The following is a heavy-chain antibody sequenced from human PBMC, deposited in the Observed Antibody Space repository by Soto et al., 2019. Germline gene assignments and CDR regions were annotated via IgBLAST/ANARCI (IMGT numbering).Heavy chain of an antibody. Sequence: PSDRLSLSCAVCGGSFSKYYWRWTRQPPGKGLEWVVNIYYTGSTNDNPSLKSRVTISIDTSKNQFSLRLSSVTAADTAVYYCARDSRVPTWGQGTLVTVS. CDR1: GGSFSKYY. CDR3: ARDSRVPT. V-gene: IGHV4-59*01. CDR2: IYYTGST. J-gene: IGHJ5*02.